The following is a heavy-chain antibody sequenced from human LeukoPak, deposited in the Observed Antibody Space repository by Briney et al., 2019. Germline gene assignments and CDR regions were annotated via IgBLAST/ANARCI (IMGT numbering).Heavy chain of an antibody. CDR2: IYYSGST. V-gene: IGHV4-59*08. CDR1: GGSISSYY. CDR3: ARRSPNHLWALFDY. J-gene: IGHJ4*02. D-gene: IGHD1-14*01. Sequence: PSETLSLTCTVSGGSISSYYWSWIRQPPGKGLEWIGYIYYSGSTNYNPSLKSRVTISVDTSKNQFSLKLSSVTAADTAVYYCARRSPNHLWALFDYWGQGTPVTVSS.